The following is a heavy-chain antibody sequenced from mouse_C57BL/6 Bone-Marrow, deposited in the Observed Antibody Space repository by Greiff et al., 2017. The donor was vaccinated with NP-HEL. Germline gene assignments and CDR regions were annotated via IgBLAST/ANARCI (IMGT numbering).Heavy chain of an antibody. CDR2: INPSNGGT. Sequence: QVQLQQPGTELVKPGASVTLSCKASGYTFTSYWMHWVKQRPGQGLEWIGNINPSNGGTNYNEKFKSKATLTIDKSTSTAYMQLSSLTSEDAAVYYCARSYYSNYYSMDYWGQGTSVTVSA. CDR1: GYTFTSYW. D-gene: IGHD2-5*01. CDR3: ARSYYSNYYSMDY. V-gene: IGHV1-53*01. J-gene: IGHJ4*01.